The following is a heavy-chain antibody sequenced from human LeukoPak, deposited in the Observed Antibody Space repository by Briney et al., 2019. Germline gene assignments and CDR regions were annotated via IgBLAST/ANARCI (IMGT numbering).Heavy chain of an antibody. CDR1: GFTFSSYG. CDR2: ISYDGSNK. Sequence: GRSLRLSCAASGFTFSSYGMHWVRQAPGKGLEWVAVISYDGSNKYYADSVKGRFTISRDNSKNTLYLQINSLRAEDTAVYYCAKGDSSSWYDAFDIWGQGTMVTVSS. J-gene: IGHJ3*02. D-gene: IGHD6-13*01. CDR3: AKGDSSSWYDAFDI. V-gene: IGHV3-30*18.